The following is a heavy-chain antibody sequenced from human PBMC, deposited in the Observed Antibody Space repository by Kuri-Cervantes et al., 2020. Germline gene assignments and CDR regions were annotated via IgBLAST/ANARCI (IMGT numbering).Heavy chain of an antibody. CDR3: ARVEGGG. J-gene: IGHJ4*02. Sequence: GESLKISCAASGFAFNNYWMTWVRQAPGKGLEWVANVDPDGSEKYYVDSVKGRFTISRDNAKNSVYLQMNSLGDEDTALYYCARVEGGGWGQGTLVTVSS. V-gene: IGHV3-7*01. D-gene: IGHD3-16*01. CDR2: VDPDGSEK. CDR1: GFAFNNYW.